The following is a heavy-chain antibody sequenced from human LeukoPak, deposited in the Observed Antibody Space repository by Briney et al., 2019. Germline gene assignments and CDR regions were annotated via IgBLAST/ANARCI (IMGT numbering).Heavy chain of an antibody. CDR3: ARDSTATSSPIDY. CDR1: GFTFSSYW. CDR2: ISGSSSTI. Sequence: PGGSLRVSCAASGFTFSSYWMSWVRQAPGKGLEWVSYISGSSSTIYYADSVKGRFTISRDNAKNSLYLQMNSLRDEDTAVYYCARDSTATSSPIDYWGQGTLVTVSS. J-gene: IGHJ4*02. V-gene: IGHV3-48*02.